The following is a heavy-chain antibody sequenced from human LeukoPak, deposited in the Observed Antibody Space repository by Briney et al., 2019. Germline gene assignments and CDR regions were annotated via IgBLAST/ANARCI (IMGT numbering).Heavy chain of an antibody. CDR3: AREGSSWNPPDN. D-gene: IGHD6-13*01. CDR2: IYYSGST. V-gene: IGHV4-59*01. J-gene: IGHJ4*02. CDR1: GGSISSYY. Sequence: SETLSLTCTVSGGSISSYYWSWIRQPPGKGLEWIGYIYYSGSTNYNPSLKSRVTISVDTSKNQFSLKLSSVTAADTAVYYCAREGSSWNPPDNWGQGTLVAVSS.